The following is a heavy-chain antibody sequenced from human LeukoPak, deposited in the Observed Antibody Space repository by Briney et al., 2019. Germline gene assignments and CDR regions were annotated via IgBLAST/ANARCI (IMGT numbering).Heavy chain of an antibody. V-gene: IGHV4-59*01. J-gene: IGHJ5*02. CDR3: ALTSLIDFWSDNNWFDP. D-gene: IGHD3-3*01. CDR2: IYYSGST. Sequence: SETLSLTCTVSGGSISSYYWSWIRQPPGKGLEGIGYIYYSGSTNYNPSLKSRVTISVDTSKNQFSLKLSSVTAAETAVYYCALTSLIDFWSDNNWFDPCGQGSLVTVSS. CDR1: GGSISSYY.